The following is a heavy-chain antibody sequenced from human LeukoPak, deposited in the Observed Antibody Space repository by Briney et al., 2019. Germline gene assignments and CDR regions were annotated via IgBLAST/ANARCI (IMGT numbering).Heavy chain of an antibody. V-gene: IGHV4-4*07. CDR3: ARDRYYDSSVTGAFDM. CDR1: GGSLSSYY. CDR2: IYTSGST. J-gene: IGHJ3*02. Sequence: SETLSLTCTVSGGSLSSYYWSWIRQPAGKGLEWIGRIYTSGSTNYNPYLKSRVTMSVDTSKNQFSLKLSSVTAVDTAVYYCARDRYYDSSVTGAFDMWGQGTMVTVSS. D-gene: IGHD3-22*01.